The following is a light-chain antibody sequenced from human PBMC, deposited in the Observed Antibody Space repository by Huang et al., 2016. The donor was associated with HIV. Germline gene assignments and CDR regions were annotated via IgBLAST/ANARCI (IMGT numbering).Light chain of an antibody. CDR1: KDIRND. J-gene: IGKJ2*01. Sequence: AIQMTQSPSSLSASVGDRVTITCRARKDIRNDLGWYQQRPGTAPKLLIYASFNLQNGGPSRFSGIGSGTEFTLTISDLRPEDFATYYCLQDYLYPSTFGRGTELEL. V-gene: IGKV1-6*01. CDR3: LQDYLYPST. CDR2: ASF.